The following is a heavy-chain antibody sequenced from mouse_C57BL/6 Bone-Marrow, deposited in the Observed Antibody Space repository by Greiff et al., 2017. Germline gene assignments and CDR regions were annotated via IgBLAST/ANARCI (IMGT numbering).Heavy chain of an antibody. CDR1: GFTFSSSG. V-gene: IGHV5-6*01. CDR2: ISSGGSYT. Sequence: EVKLQESGGDLVKPGGSLKLSCAASGFTFSSSGMSWVRQTPDKRLEWVATISSGGSYTYYPDSVKGRFTISRDNAKNTLYLQMSSLKSEDTAMYYCARLWLRRGPLFAYWGQGTLVTVSA. D-gene: IGHD2-2*01. J-gene: IGHJ3*01. CDR3: ARLWLRRGPLFAY.